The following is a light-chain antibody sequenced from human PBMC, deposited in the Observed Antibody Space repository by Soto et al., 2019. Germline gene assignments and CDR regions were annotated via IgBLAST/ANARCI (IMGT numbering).Light chain of an antibody. V-gene: IGLV2-8*01. CDR2: DVT. CDR1: SSDVGPHGY. J-gene: IGLJ3*02. Sequence: QSALTQPPSASGSPGQSVTISCTGTSSDVGPHGYVSWYQQHAGKAPKLMIYDVTKRPSGVPDRFSGSKSANTASLTVSGLQAEDEDDYYCMCYAGGNNWVFGGGTKLTVL. CDR3: MCYAGGNNWV.